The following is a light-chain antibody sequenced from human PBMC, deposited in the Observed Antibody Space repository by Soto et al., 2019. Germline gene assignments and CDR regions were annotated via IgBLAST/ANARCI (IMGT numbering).Light chain of an antibody. V-gene: IGKV1-5*03. CDR1: QTISSW. J-gene: IGKJ1*01. Sequence: QIARAPSTRIGTVGESVANSKRASQTISSWLAWYQQKPGKAPKLLIYKASTLKSGVPSRFSGSGSGTEFTFTITTLQPDDVATHYCQHYNSYLEAFGQGTKVDIK. CDR2: KAS. CDR3: QHYNSYLEA.